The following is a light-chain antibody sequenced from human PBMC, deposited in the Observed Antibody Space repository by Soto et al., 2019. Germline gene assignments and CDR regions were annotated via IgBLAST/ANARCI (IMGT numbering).Light chain of an antibody. J-gene: IGKJ3*01. Sequence: IVLTQSPGTLSLSPGGRATLSCRASQSVSRNYVAWYQQKPGQTPRLLIYDASSRATGIPDRISGSGSGTDFTLTISRLEPEDFAVYYCQQYGSAPFTFGPGTKVDI. CDR2: DAS. CDR3: QQYGSAPFT. V-gene: IGKV3-20*01. CDR1: QSVSRNY.